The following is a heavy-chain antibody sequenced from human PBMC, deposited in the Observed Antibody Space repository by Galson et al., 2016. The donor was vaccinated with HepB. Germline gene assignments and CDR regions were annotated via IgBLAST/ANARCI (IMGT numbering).Heavy chain of an antibody. CDR3: AKDHHWNYVHSYYGMDL. Sequence: SLRLSCAASGFKLSHYAMHWVRQGPDKGLEWVAGISWDGTNIAYADSVKGRLTISRDNSNNTLYLQVNSLRAEDTAVYYCAKDHHWNYVHSYYGMDLWGQGTTVTVSS. J-gene: IGHJ6*02. CDR1: GFKLSHYA. V-gene: IGHV3-30*18. CDR2: ISWDGTNI. D-gene: IGHD1-7*01.